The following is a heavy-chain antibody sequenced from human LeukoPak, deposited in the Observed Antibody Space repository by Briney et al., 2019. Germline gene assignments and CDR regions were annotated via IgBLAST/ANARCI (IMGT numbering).Heavy chain of an antibody. CDR1: GGSFSGYY. D-gene: IGHD4-17*01. Sequence: KPSETLSLTCAVYGGSFSGYYWSWIRQPPGKGLEWIGEIYHSGSTNYNPSLKSRVTISVDKSKNQFSLKLSSVTAADTAVYYCARVATTVTTYDPWGQGTLVTVSS. CDR2: IYHSGST. V-gene: IGHV4-34*01. J-gene: IGHJ5*02. CDR3: ARVATTVTTYDP.